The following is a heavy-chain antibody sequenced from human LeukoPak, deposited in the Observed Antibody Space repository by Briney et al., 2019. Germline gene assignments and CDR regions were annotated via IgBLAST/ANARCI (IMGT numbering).Heavy chain of an antibody. V-gene: IGHV3-23*01. J-gene: IGHJ4*02. CDR2: ISGSGGST. CDR3: AKDLDIVVVPAAIDY. D-gene: IGHD2-2*03. CDR1: GFTFSSYA. Sequence: GGSLRLSCAASGFTFSSYAMSWVRQAPGKGLEWVSAISGSGGSTYYADSVKGRFTISRDNSKNTLYLQMNSLRAEDTAVYYCAKDLDIVVVPAAIDYWGQGTLVTVPS.